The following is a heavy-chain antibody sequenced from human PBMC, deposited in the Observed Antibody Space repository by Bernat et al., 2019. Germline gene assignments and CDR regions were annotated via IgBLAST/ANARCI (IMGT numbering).Heavy chain of an antibody. D-gene: IGHD4-23*01. J-gene: IGHJ6*02. CDR3: AKDDEGGRSYYYGMDV. V-gene: IGHV3-30*18. CDR2: ISYDGSNI. Sequence: QVQLVESGGGVVQPGRSLRLSCAASGFTFSNYGMHWVRQAPGKGLEWVAVISYDGSNIFYVDSVKGRFTISRDNSKNTLYLQMNSLRAEDTAVYYCAKDDEGGRSYYYGMDVWGQGTTVTVSS. CDR1: GFTFSNYG.